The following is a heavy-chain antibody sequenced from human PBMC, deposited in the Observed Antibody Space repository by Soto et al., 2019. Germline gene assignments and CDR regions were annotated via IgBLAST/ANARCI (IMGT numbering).Heavy chain of an antibody. CDR3: ARMGVVPAAIPLDP. J-gene: IGHJ5*02. Sequence: PGGSLRLSCAASGFTFSSYSVNWVRQAPGKGLEWVSYISSSSSTIYYADSVKGRFTISRDNAKNSLYLQMNSLRAEDTAVYYCARMGVVPAAIPLDPWGQGTLVTISS. V-gene: IGHV3-48*01. D-gene: IGHD2-2*01. CDR2: ISSSSSTI. CDR1: GFTFSSYS.